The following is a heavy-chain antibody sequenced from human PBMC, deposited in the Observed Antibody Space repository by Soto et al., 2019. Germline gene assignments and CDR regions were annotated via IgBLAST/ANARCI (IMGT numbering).Heavy chain of an antibody. D-gene: IGHD6-13*01. CDR3: AKTAAGGKTYSDMDA. J-gene: IGHJ6*02. CDR1: GYSFTSYW. V-gene: IGHV5-51*01. Sequence: GESLKISCKGSGYSFTSYWIGWARQMPGKGLEWMGIIYPGDSDTRYSPSFQGQVTISADKSISTAYLQWSSLKASDTAMYYCAKTAAGGKTYSDMDAWGQGTXLTVSS. CDR2: IYPGDSDT.